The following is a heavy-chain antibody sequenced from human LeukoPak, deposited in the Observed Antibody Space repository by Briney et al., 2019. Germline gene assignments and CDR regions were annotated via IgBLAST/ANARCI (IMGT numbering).Heavy chain of an antibody. CDR2: IYTTGST. CDR3: ARGGHFFDV. D-gene: IGHD3-16*01. Sequence: PSETLSLSCTVSGGSISSYYWSWLRQPAGKGQECLGVIYTTGSTNYNPSLKSRVTVSRDTSKNQFSLKLTSVTAADTAVYYCARGGHFFDVWGKGTTVTVSS. V-gene: IGHV4-4*07. CDR1: GGSISSYY. J-gene: IGHJ6*03.